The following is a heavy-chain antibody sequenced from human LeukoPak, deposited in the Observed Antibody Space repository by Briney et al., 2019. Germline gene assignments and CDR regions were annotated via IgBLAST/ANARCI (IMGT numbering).Heavy chain of an antibody. Sequence: GGSLRLSCAASGFTFSDYYMTWIRQAPGKGLEWVSYINSSGYTIYYSDSVKGRFTISRDNAKNSLYLQMNSLRTEDTAVYYCARGGPNSGYDYDSGVMSLGYYYYYMDVWGKGTTVTVSS. V-gene: IGHV3-11*01. J-gene: IGHJ6*03. CDR1: GFTFSDYY. CDR3: ARGGPNSGYDYDSGVMSLGYYYYYMDV. D-gene: IGHD5-12*01. CDR2: INSSGYTI.